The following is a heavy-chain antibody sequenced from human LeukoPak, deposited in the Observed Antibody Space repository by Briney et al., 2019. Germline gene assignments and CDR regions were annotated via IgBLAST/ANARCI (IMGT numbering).Heavy chain of an antibody. CDR1: GFTFSSYG. CDR3: ANYSPESSEWLLPLTFDY. J-gene: IGHJ4*02. D-gene: IGHD3-22*01. Sequence: GGSLRLSCAASGFTFSSYGMHWVRQAPGKGLEWVAFIRYDGSNKYYADSVKGRFTISRDNSKNTLYLQMNSLRAEDTAVYYCANYSPESSEWLLPLTFDYWGQGTLVTVSS. CDR2: IRYDGSNK. V-gene: IGHV3-30*02.